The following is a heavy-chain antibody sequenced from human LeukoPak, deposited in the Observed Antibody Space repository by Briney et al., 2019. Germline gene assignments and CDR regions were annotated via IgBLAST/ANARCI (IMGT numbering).Heavy chain of an antibody. CDR3: ARDAFFGGYFDY. CDR2: IYSGGST. CDR1: GFTVSSNY. Sequence: PGGSLRLSCAASGFTVSSNYMSWVRQAPGKGLEWVSVIYSGGSTYYADSVKGRFTISRDNSKNTLYLHMNSLRAEDKAVYYCARDAFFGGYFDYWGQGTLVTVSS. D-gene: IGHD3-10*01. V-gene: IGHV3-53*01. J-gene: IGHJ4*02.